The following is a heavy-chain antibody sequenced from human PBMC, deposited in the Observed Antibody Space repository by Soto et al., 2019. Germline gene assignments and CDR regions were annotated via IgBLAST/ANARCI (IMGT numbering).Heavy chain of an antibody. Sequence: GGSLRLSCAGSGFTFSSYSMNWVRQAPGKGLEWVSSISSSSSYIYYADSVKGRFTISRDNAKNSLYLQMNSLRAEDTAVYYCARGNYYDSSGYYPVGYYYYYGMDVWGQGTTVTVSS. J-gene: IGHJ6*02. V-gene: IGHV3-21*01. CDR2: ISSSSSYI. CDR3: ARGNYYDSSGYYPVGYYYYYGMDV. D-gene: IGHD3-22*01. CDR1: GFTFSSYS.